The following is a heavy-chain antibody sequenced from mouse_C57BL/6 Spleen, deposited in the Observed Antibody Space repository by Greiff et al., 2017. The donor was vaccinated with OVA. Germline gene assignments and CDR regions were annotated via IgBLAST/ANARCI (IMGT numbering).Heavy chain of an antibody. CDR2: ISDGGSYT. Sequence: EVQGVESGGGLVKPGGSLKLSCAASGFTFSSYAMSWVRQTPEKRLEWVATISDGGSYTYYPDNVKGRFTISRDNAKNNLYLQMSHLKSEDTAMYYCAREGDGYLDYWGQGTTLTVSS. D-gene: IGHD2-3*01. CDR1: GFTFSSYA. CDR3: AREGDGYLDY. V-gene: IGHV5-4*01. J-gene: IGHJ2*01.